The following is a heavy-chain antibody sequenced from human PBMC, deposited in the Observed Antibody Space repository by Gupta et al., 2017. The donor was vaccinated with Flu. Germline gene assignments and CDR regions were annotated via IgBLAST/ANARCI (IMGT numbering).Heavy chain of an antibody. V-gene: IGHV3-72*01. CDR1: SEEY. CDR2: IRNKANSYTT. D-gene: IGHD2-8*02. J-gene: IGHJ4*02. CDR3: ARGETGPSPPGRNDC. Sequence: SEEYMEWIGQGRGKGLEWVGRIRNKANSYTTENAEYVKDRFTITREDAKRSLYLQMNSLKNEDTDVDYGARGETGPSPPGRNDCWGKGTLVTVSS.